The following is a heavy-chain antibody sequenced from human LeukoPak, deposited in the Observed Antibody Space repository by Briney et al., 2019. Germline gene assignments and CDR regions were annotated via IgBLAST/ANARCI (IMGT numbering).Heavy chain of an antibody. Sequence: GASVKVSCKASGYTFTSYYMHWVRQAPGQGLEWMGIINPSGGSTSYAQKFQGRVTITRDTSTSTAYMELSSLRSADTAVYYCARGALGCSSTRCYIAYWGQGTLVTVSS. CDR1: GYTFTSYY. D-gene: IGHD2-2*02. CDR2: INPSGGST. J-gene: IGHJ4*02. V-gene: IGHV1-46*01. CDR3: ARGALGCSSTRCYIAY.